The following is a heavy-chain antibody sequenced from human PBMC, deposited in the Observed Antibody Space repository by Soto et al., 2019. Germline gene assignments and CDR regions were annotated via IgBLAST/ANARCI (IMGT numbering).Heavy chain of an antibody. CDR2: ISGSGDFT. D-gene: IGHD2-15*01. Sequence: GGSLRLSCAAAGFSVSTSHISWVRQAPGKGLEWVSVISGSGDFTFYADSVKGRFTISRDNSKNTLYLQMNSLRAEDTAVYYCAKDHVPSDCSGGSCYSLGYYGMDVWGQGTTVTVSS. CDR1: GFSVSTSH. CDR3: AKDHVPSDCSGGSCYSLGYYGMDV. V-gene: IGHV3-23*01. J-gene: IGHJ6*02.